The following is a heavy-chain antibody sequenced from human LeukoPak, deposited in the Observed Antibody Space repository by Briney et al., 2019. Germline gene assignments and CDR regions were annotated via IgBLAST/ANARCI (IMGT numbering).Heavy chain of an antibody. Sequence: GGSLRLSCATSGLTFSTFWMHWVRQAPGKGLVWVSRINHDGSSTNYADSVKGRFTISRDNAKNTLYLQMNSLRAEDTAVYYCVRAWGYDSSGYWQKYFDTWGQGTLVTVSS. CDR1: GLTFSTFW. V-gene: IGHV3-74*01. D-gene: IGHD3-22*01. CDR3: VRAWGYDSSGYWQKYFDT. CDR2: INHDGSST. J-gene: IGHJ4*02.